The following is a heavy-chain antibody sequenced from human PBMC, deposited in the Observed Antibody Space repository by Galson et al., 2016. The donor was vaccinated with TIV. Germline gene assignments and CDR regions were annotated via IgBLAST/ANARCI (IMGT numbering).Heavy chain of an antibody. D-gene: IGHD1-1*01. V-gene: IGHV1-2*02. J-gene: IGHJ4*02. CDR1: GYTFTAYY. CDR3: ATIERGVGFF. CDR2: VYPNSGGA. Sequence: SVKVSCKASGYTFTAYYVHWIRQAPGQGLEWMGWVYPNSGGAILAPKFEGRVTMTRDTSINTAYMELTSTTSDGTAVYFCATIERGVGFFWGRGTLVTVSS.